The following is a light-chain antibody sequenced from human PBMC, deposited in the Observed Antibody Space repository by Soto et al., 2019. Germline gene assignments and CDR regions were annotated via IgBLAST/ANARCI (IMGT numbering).Light chain of an antibody. V-gene: IGLV2-14*01. CDR2: EVR. J-gene: IGLJ1*01. Sequence: QSALTQPASVSGSPGQSITISCTGTSSDVGTYNYVSWYQQHPGKAPKLMIYEVRNRPSGVSNRFSGSKSGNTASLTISGLQAEDEADYYCCSYTITSTRVFGTGTKVTVL. CDR1: SSDVGTYNY. CDR3: CSYTITSTRV.